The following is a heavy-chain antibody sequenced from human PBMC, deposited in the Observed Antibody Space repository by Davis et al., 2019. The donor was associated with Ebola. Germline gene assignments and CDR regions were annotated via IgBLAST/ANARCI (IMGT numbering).Heavy chain of an antibody. CDR2: IKSKTDGGTT. J-gene: IGHJ3*02. D-gene: IGHD3-9*01. Sequence: GESLKTSCASSGFIFSNAWMSWVRQAPGKGLEWVGRIKSKTDGGTTDYSAPVKGRFTISRDDSKNTLYLQMNSLKTEDTAVYYCTTGHHPVPTYYDILTGYYSLDAFDIWGQGTMVTVSS. CDR3: TTGHHPVPTYYDILTGYYSLDAFDI. V-gene: IGHV3-15*01. CDR1: GFIFSNAW.